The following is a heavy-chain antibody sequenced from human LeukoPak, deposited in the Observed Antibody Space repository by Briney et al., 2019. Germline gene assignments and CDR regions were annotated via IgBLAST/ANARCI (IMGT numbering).Heavy chain of an antibody. CDR3: AKDRGVYAPDY. V-gene: IGHV3-30*18. CDR2: ILYDGNNK. D-gene: IGHD5/OR15-5a*01. CDR1: GFIFSSYG. Sequence: PGGSLGLSCAASGFIFSSYGMHWVRQAPGRGLEWVAIILYDGNNKYYADSVKGRFTISRDNSKNTLYLQMNSLRGGDTAVYFCAKDRGVYAPDYWGQGTLVTVSS. J-gene: IGHJ4*02.